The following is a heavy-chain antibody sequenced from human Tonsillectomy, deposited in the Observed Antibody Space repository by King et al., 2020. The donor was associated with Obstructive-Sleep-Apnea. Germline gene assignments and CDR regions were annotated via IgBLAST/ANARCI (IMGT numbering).Heavy chain of an antibody. CDR3: ARGPSSYYYDSSGYYPFDY. D-gene: IGHD3-22*01. CDR2: IKQDGSEK. J-gene: IGHJ4*02. V-gene: IGHV3-7*03. Sequence: VQLVESGGGLVQPGGSLRLSCAASGFTFSSYWMSWVRQAPGKGLEWVANIKQDGSEKYYVDSVKGRFTISRDNAKNSLYLQMNSLRAEDTAVYYCARGPSSYYYDSSGYYPFDYWGQGTLVTVSS. CDR1: GFTFSSYW.